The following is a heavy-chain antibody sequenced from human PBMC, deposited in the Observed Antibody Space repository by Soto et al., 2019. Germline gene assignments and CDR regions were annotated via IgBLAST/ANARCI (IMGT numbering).Heavy chain of an antibody. CDR3: ANYGDHRFDY. CDR2: IYYSGST. D-gene: IGHD4-17*01. J-gene: IGHJ4*02. CDR1: GGSISSSSYY. V-gene: IGHV4-39*01. Sequence: SETLSLTCTVSGGSISSSSYYWGWIRQPPGKGLEWIGSIYYSGSTYYNPSLKSRVTISVDTSKNQFSLKLSSVTAADTAVYYCANYGDHRFDYWGQGTLVTVSS.